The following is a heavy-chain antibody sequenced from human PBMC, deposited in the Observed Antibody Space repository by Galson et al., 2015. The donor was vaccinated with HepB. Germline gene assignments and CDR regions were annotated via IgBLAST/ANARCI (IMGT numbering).Heavy chain of an antibody. CDR2: IYYSGST. CDR3: ARAIAVADLNWFDP. V-gene: IGHV4-39*01. Sequence: ETLSLTCTVSGGSISSSSYYWGWIRQPPGKGLEWIGSIYYSGSTYYNPSLKSRVTISVDTSKNQFSLKLSSVTAADTAVYYCARAIAVADLNWFDPWGQGTLVTVSS. J-gene: IGHJ5*02. D-gene: IGHD6-19*01. CDR1: GGSISSSSYY.